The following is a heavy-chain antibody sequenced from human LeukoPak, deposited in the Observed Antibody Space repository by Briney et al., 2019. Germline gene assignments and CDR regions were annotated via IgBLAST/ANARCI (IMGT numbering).Heavy chain of an antibody. J-gene: IGHJ4*02. CDR3: AREASFALSD. CDR2: ISPYNDNT. V-gene: IGHV1-18*01. Sequence: ASVKFSCKTSGYAFVSYAISWVRQAPGQGLEWMGWISPYNDNTNFAQEFQGRVTMTTDTSTRTAYMELRSLRSDDTAVYFCAREASFALSDWGQGTLVTVSS. D-gene: IGHD2-21*01. CDR1: GYAFVSYA.